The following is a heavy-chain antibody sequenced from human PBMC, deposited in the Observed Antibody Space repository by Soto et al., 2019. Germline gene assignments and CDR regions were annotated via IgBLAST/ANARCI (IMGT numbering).Heavy chain of an antibody. CDR1: LFTFSSYS. D-gene: IGHD3-10*01. J-gene: IGHJ4*02. CDR2: ISRSNSTI. Sequence: PVWPLRVSCTASLFTFSSYSMNLVLKAPGKGLEWVSYISRSNSTIYYADSVKGRFTISRDNAKNSLYLQTNSLRAEDTAVYYCARGSPSGGFDYWGQGTLVTVSS. V-gene: IGHV3-48*01. CDR3: ARGSPSGGFDY.